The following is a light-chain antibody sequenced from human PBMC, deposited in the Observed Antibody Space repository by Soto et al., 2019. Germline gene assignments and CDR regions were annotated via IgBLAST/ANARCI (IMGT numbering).Light chain of an antibody. CDR1: QSVNSNF. J-gene: IGKJ2*01. CDR3: QLYGSYMFT. V-gene: IGKV3-20*01. Sequence: EVVLTQSPGTLSLSPGERATLSCRTNQSVNSNFLSWFQQKPGQPPRLLLYGASRRAAGTPDRFSGSGSATDFTLIISRLEPEDSAVYHCQLYGSYMFTFGQGTKLEI. CDR2: GAS.